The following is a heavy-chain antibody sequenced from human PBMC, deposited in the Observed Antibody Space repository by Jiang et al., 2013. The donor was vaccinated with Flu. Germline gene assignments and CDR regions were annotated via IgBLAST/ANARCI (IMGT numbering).Heavy chain of an antibody. V-gene: IGHV6-1*01. Sequence: SQTLSLTCAISGDSVSSNSASWNWIRQSPSRGLEWLGKTFYRSRWYNDYAASVKSRITISPDTSKNQFSLQLNSVTPEDTAVYYWARDGYTDGSNDGFDIWGQGTMVTVSS. CDR2: TFYRSRWYN. D-gene: IGHD5-18*01. CDR3: ARDGYTDGSNDGFDI. CDR1: GDSVSSNSAS. J-gene: IGHJ3*02.